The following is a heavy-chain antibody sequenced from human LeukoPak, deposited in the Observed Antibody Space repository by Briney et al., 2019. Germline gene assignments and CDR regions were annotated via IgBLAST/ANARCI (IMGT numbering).Heavy chain of an antibody. CDR1: GFTFSSYS. V-gene: IGHV3-30*02. Sequence: GGSLRLSCAASGFTFSSYSMNWVRQAPGKGLEWVAFIRYDGSNKYYADSVKGRFTISRDNSKNTLYLQMNSLRAEDTAVYYCDPTGTRAVDYWGQGTLVTVSS. D-gene: IGHD1-7*01. J-gene: IGHJ4*02. CDR2: IRYDGSNK. CDR3: DPTGTRAVDY.